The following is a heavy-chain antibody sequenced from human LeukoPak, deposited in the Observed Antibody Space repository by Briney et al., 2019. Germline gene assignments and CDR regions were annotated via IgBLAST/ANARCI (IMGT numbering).Heavy chain of an antibody. J-gene: IGHJ5*02. CDR2: INHSGST. D-gene: IGHD6-13*01. CDR3: AVSAAALFDP. CDR1: GGSFSGYY. Sequence: SETLSLTCAVYGGSFSGYYWSWIRQPPGKGLEWIGEINHSGSTNYNPSLKSRVTISVDTSKNQFSLKLNSVTAADTAVYYCAVSAAALFDPWGQGTLVTVST. V-gene: IGHV4-34*01.